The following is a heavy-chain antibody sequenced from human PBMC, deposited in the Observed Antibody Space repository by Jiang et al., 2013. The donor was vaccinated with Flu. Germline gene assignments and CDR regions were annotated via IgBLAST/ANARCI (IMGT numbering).Heavy chain of an antibody. CDR2: TYYRSKWYH. CDR1: GDSVSGNRVA. CDR3: AXALGTGWYDTPFDY. Sequence: SQTLSLTCAISGDSVSGNRVAWNWIRQSPSRGLEWLGRTYYRSKWYHEYALSVKSRIIVNPDTTKNHFSLQLDSVTPEDTAMYYCAXALGTGWYDTPFDYWGQGTLVTVSS. V-gene: IGHV6-1*01. D-gene: IGHD6-19*01. J-gene: IGHJ4*02.